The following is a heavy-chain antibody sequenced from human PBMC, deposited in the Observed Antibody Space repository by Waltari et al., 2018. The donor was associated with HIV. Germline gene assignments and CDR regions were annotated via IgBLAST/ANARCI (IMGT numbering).Heavy chain of an antibody. CDR3: AKDPGTVVTACDY. CDR1: GFTFRRSA. Sequence: EVQLLESGGGLVQPGGSLRLSCEASGFTFRRSAMSWVRQTPGKGLEWVSANKGRGGSTYDAGSVKCRFTISRDNSKSTLYLQMNSLRAEDTAVYYCAKDPGTVVTACDYWGQGTLVTVSS. J-gene: IGHJ4*02. V-gene: IGHV3-23*01. CDR2: NKGRGGST. D-gene: IGHD2-21*02.